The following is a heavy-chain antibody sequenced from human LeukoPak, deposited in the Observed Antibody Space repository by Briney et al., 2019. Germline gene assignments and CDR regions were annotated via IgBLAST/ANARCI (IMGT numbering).Heavy chain of an antibody. D-gene: IGHD1-26*01. V-gene: IGHV3-30-3*01. CDR3: AREVGAYDS. CDR1: GFTFSSYA. Sequence: GGSLRLSCAASGFTFSSYAMHWVRQAPGKGLEWVAVISYDGSNKYYADAVKGRFIISRDNAKNSLYLQMNSLRAEDTGVYYCAREVGAYDSWGQGTQVTVSS. CDR2: ISYDGSNK. J-gene: IGHJ4*02.